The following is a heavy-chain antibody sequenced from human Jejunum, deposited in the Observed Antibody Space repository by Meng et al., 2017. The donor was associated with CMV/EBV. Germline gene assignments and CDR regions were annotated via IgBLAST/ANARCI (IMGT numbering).Heavy chain of an antibody. D-gene: IGHD1-26*01. V-gene: IGHV4-4*07. J-gene: IGHJ4*02. CDR1: GGSINGYY. CDR2: IYTSGNT. CDR3: TRDNLSGSYYFDY. Sequence: QVQLQGSGPGLVKPSETLSLTCTVSGGSINGYYCSWIRQPAGKGLEWIGRIYTSGNTNYNPSLKSRVTMSVDTSKNQFSLKLSSVTAADTAVYYCTRDNLSGSYYFDYWGQGTLVTVSS.